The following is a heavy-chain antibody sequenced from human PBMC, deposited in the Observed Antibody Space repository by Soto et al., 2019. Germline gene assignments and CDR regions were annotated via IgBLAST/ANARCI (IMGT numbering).Heavy chain of an antibody. Sequence: GSLRLSCAASGFTCSSYDMSWVRQAPGKGLEWVSTILVGGSTHYPDSVKGRFTISRDNSKNTLYLQMSSLRAEDTAVYYCVKDRRGYYDSSGFDYWGQGTLVTVSS. CDR1: GFTCSSYD. CDR3: VKDRRGYYDSSGFDY. J-gene: IGHJ4*02. V-gene: IGHV3-23*01. D-gene: IGHD3-22*01. CDR2: ILVGGST.